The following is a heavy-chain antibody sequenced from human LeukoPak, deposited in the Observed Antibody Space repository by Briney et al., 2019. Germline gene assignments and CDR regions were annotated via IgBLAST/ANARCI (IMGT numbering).Heavy chain of an antibody. CDR1: GRTFSSYA. D-gene: IGHD6-6*01. J-gene: IGHJ6*03. CDR2: IIPIFGTA. V-gene: IGHV1-69*05. CDR3: ARIAARDYYYYYYMDV. Sequence: GASVKVSCKASGRTFSSYAISWVRQAPGQGLEWMGGIIPIFGTANYAQKFQGRGTITTDESTSTAYMELSSLRSEDTAVYYCARIAARDYYYYYYMDVWGKGTTVTVSS.